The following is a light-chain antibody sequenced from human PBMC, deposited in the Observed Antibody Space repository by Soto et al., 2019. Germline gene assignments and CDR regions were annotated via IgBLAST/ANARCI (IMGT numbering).Light chain of an antibody. CDR3: QQYYSYPRT. V-gene: IGKV1-8*01. J-gene: IGKJ1*01. CDR1: QGISSY. CDR2: AAS. Sequence: AIRMTQSPSSLSASTGDRVPITCRASQGISSYLAWYQQKPGKAPKLLIYAASTLQSGVPSRFSGSGSGTDFTLTISCPQSEDFATYYCQQYYSYPRTFGQGTKVDI.